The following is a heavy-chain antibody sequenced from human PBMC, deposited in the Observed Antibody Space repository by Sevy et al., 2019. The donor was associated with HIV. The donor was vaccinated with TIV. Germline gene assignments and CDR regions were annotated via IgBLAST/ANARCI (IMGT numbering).Heavy chain of an antibody. Sequence: GGSLRLSCEVSGFRVSHNYVSWVRQHPAKGLEWVSVIYPGGRAFYGDSAQGRFTISTDDSTNTVSLQMNSLTVDDTALYYCVAPPTIHNFWTGYYLHWGRGTLVTVSS. CDR2: IYPGGRA. CDR1: GFRVSHNY. V-gene: IGHV3-53*01. CDR3: VAPPTIHNFWTGYYLH. J-gene: IGHJ4*02. D-gene: IGHD3-3*01.